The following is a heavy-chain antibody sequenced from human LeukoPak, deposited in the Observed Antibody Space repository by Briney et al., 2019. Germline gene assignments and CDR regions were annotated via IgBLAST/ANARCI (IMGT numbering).Heavy chain of an antibody. V-gene: IGHV3-30*02. J-gene: IGHJ5*02. D-gene: IGHD4-11*01. CDR2: IRYDGRNK. CDR3: AKWADMTTNWFDP. Sequence: GGSLRLSCAASGFTFTSCGMHWVRQAPGKGLEWVAFIRYDGRNKYYVDSVKGRFTISRDNSKNTLYLQMNSLRAEDTAVYYCAKWADMTTNWFDPWGQGTLVTVSS. CDR1: GFTFTSCG.